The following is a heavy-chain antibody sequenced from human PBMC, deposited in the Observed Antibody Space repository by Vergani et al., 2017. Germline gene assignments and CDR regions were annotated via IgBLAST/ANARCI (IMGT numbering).Heavy chain of an antibody. D-gene: IGHD3-22*01. Sequence: QVQLVESGGGVVQPGRSLRLSCAASGFTFSSYGMHWVRQAPGKGLEWVAVIWYDGSNKYYADPVKGRFTISRDNSKNTLYLQMNSLRAEDTAVYYCARGLDYYDSSGYGYFDCWGQGTLVTVSS. CDR2: IWYDGSNK. J-gene: IGHJ4*02. V-gene: IGHV3-33*01. CDR1: GFTFSSYG. CDR3: ARGLDYYDSSGYGYFDC.